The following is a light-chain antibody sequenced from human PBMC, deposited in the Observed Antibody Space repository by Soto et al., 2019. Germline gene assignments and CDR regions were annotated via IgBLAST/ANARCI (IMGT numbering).Light chain of an antibody. Sequence: DLRVTQCPPTLSASVGDRDTITCRARLRIATYLNLMQQKPGKAPKILIYAASSLHSGVPSRFSGSGSETDISLTISSLQPEDFATYYCQQSYSTPLTFGQGTKVDIK. V-gene: IGKV1-39*01. CDR3: QQSYSTPLT. CDR2: AAS. J-gene: IGKJ1*01. CDR1: LRIATY.